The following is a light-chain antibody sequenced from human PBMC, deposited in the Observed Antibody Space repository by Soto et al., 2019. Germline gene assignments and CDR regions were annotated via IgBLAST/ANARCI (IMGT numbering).Light chain of an antibody. J-gene: IGKJ2*01. CDR3: QQSYSAQYT. CDR1: QVIRND. CDR2: AAS. Sequence: AIQMTQSPSSLSASVGDRVTITCRASQVIRNDLGWYQQKPGKAPKLLIYAASSLQSGVPSRFSGSGSGTDFTLTISSLQPEDFATYFCQQSYSAQYTFGQGTKLEIK. V-gene: IGKV1-6*01.